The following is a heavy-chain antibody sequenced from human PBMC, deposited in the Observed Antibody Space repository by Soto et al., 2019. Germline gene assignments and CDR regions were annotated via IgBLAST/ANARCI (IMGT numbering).Heavy chain of an antibody. V-gene: IGHV3-30*04. CDR1: GFNFRTYA. CDR3: ARDERPYVAVAGTLDY. Sequence: GSLRLSCAASGFNFRTYALHWVRQPPGKGLEWVAVISYDGRNRWYADSVKGRFTISRDNSKNTLFLEMDSLRLDDTAVYYCARDERPYVAVAGTLDYWGQGTLVTVSS. D-gene: IGHD6-19*01. CDR2: ISYDGRNR. J-gene: IGHJ4*02.